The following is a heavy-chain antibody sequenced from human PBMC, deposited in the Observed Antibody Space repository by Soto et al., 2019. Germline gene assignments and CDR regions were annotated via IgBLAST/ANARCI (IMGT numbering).Heavy chain of an antibody. J-gene: IGHJ4*02. V-gene: IGHV4-59*08. CDR3: ARQTPDYDSSGYPHFDD. D-gene: IGHD3-22*01. CDR1: GGSISSYY. Sequence: SETLSLTCTVSGGSISSYYWSWIRQPPGKGLEWIGYIYYSGSTNYNPSLKSRVTISVDTSKNQFSLKLSSVTAADTAVYYCARQTPDYDSSGYPHFDDWGQGTLVTVSS. CDR2: IYYSGST.